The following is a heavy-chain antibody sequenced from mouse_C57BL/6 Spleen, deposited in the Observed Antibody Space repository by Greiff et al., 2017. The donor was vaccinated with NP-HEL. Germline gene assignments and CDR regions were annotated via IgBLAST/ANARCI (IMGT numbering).Heavy chain of an antibody. V-gene: IGHV7-3*01. CDR3: ARYIRSGLGDY. CDR1: GFTFTDYY. Sequence: EVQLVESGGGLVQPGGSLSLSCAASGFTFTDYYMSWVRQPPGKALEWLGFIRNKANGYTTEYSASVKGRFTISRDNSQSILYLQMNALRAEDSATYYCARYIRSGLGDYWGQGTTLTVSS. J-gene: IGHJ2*01. D-gene: IGHD3-3*01. CDR2: IRNKANGYTT.